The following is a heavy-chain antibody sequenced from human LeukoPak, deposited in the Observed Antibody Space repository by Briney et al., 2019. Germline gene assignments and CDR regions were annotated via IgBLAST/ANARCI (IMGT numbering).Heavy chain of an antibody. CDR3: ASRYYDSSGYYSFDY. CDR1: GYTFTSYA. V-gene: IGHV1-3*01. Sequence: ASVKVSCKASGYTFTSYAMHWVRQAPGQRLEWMGWTNAGNGNTKYSQKFQGRVTITRDTSASTAYMELSSLRSEDTAVYYCASRYYDSSGYYSFDYWGQGTLVTVSS. D-gene: IGHD3-22*01. CDR2: TNAGNGNT. J-gene: IGHJ4*02.